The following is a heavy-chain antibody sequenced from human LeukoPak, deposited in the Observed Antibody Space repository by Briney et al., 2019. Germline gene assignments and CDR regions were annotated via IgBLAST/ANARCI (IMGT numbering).Heavy chain of an antibody. Sequence: SETLSLTCAVSGGSISSSNWWSWVSQPPGKGLEWIGEIYHSGSTNYNPSLKSRVTISVDKSKNQFSLKLSSVTAADTAVYYCASVLTGYSRYYFDYWGQGTLVTVSS. CDR3: ASVLTGYSRYYFDY. CDR2: IYHSGST. CDR1: GGSISSSNW. D-gene: IGHD3-9*01. V-gene: IGHV4-4*02. J-gene: IGHJ4*02.